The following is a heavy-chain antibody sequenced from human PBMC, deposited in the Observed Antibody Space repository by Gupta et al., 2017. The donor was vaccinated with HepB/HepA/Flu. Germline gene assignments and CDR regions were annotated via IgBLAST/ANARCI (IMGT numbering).Heavy chain of an antibody. CDR2: ISGDGSYT. V-gene: IGHV3-74*01. J-gene: IGHJ6*02. D-gene: IGHD3-9*01. CDR1: GF. Sequence: EVQLVESGGDLVQPGGSLRLSCAASGFIHWVRQSPGKGLVWVSRISGDGSYTKYADSVMGRFTISRDNAKNTVYLQMNSLRVDDTAVYYCARDFDWEGGVWGQGTTVTVSS. CDR3: ARDFDWEGGV.